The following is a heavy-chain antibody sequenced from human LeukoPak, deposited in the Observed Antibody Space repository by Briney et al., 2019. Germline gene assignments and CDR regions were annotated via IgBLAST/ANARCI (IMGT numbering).Heavy chain of an antibody. CDR2: IYTSGRT. CDR3: ASAAYNWNHVSFAY. Sequence: SETLSLTCTVSGGSISSYYWSWIGQPPGQGLECIGPIYTSGRTNYNPSLKSRVTMSVDTSKNQFSLKLSSVTAAAPAVYYCASAAYNWNHVSFAYWGQGTLVTVSS. D-gene: IGHD1-14*01. J-gene: IGHJ4*02. CDR1: GGSISSYY. V-gene: IGHV4-4*07.